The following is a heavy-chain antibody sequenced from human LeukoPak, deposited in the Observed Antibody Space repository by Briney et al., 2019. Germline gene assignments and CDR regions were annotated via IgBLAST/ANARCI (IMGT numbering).Heavy chain of an antibody. J-gene: IGHJ4*02. CDR3: ARVESGMATINSGFDY. V-gene: IGHV3-21*01. Sequence: GGSLRLSCAASGFTFSSYSMNWVRQAPGKGLEWVSSISSSSSYIYYADSVKGRFTISRDNAKNSLYLQMNSLRAEDTAAYYCARVESGMATINSGFDYWGQGTLVTVSS. CDR1: GFTFSSYS. D-gene: IGHD5-24*01. CDR2: ISSSSSYI.